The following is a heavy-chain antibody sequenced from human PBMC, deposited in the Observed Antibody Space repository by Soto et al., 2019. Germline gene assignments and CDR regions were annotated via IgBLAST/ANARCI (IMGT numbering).Heavy chain of an antibody. CDR3: ARDMDELYYFDY. CDR1: GFTFSSYG. D-gene: IGHD1-1*01. Sequence: LRLSCAASGFTFSSYGMHWVRQAPGKGLEWVAVIWYDGSNKYYADSVKGRFTISRDNSKNTLYLQMNSLRAEDTAVYYCARDMDELYYFDYWGQGTLVTVSS. V-gene: IGHV3-33*01. CDR2: IWYDGSNK. J-gene: IGHJ4*02.